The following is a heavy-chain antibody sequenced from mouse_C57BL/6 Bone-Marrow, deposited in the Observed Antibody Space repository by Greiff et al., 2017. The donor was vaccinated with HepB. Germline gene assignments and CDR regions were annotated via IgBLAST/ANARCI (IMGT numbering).Heavy chain of an antibody. CDR2: IYPGDGDT. V-gene: IGHV1-82*01. CDR3: ANPYYSNYSWFAY. J-gene: IGHJ3*01. D-gene: IGHD2-5*01. Sequence: QVHVKQSGPELVKPGASVKISCKASGYAFSSSWMTWVKQRPGKGLEWIGRIYPGDGDTNYNGKFKGKATLTADKSSSTAYMQLSSLTSEDSAVYFCANPYYSNYSWFAYWGQGTLVTVSA. CDR1: GYAFSSSW.